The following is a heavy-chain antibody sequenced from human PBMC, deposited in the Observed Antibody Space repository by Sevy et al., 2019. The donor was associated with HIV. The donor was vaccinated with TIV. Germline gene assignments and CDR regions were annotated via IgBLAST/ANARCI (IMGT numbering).Heavy chain of an antibody. CDR1: GFTFDDYG. V-gene: IGHV3-9*03. CDR3: ANGAGSSLLSAIAY. Sequence: GGSLRLSCAASGFTFDDYGMHWVRQAPGKGLEWVSGIGWNSATIVYADSAKGRFTISRDNARNSLYLQMNSLRVEDMAFYYGANGAGSSLLSAIAYWGQGTLVTVSS. J-gene: IGHJ4*02. D-gene: IGHD2-15*01. CDR2: IGWNSATI.